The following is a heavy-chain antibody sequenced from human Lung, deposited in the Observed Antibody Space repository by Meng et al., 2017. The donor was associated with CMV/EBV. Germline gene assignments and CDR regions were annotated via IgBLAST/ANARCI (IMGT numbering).Heavy chain of an antibody. CDR2: IYYSGST. CDR3: AKQSIAARSDY. J-gene: IGHJ4*01. D-gene: IGHD6-6*01. CDR1: GGSISSSSYY. Sequence: SETLSLXCTVSGGSISSSSYYWGWIRQPPGKGLEWIGSIYYSGSTYYNPSLKSRVTISVDTSKNQFSLKLSSVTAADTAVYYCAKQSIAARSDYWGHGTLVTVSS. V-gene: IGHV4-39*01.